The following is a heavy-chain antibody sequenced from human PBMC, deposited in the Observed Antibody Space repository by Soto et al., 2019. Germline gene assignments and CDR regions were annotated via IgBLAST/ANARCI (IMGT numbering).Heavy chain of an antibody. CDR2: IYYSGST. CDR3: ARIGKDGYSAFDI. Sequence: SETLSLTCTVSGGSISSYYWSWIRQPPGKGLEWIGYIYYSGSTSYNPSLKSRVTISVDTSKNQFSLKLSSVTAADTAVYYCARIGKDGYSAFDIWGQGTMGTVS. J-gene: IGHJ3*02. V-gene: IGHV4-59*01. CDR1: GGSISSYY. D-gene: IGHD2-15*01.